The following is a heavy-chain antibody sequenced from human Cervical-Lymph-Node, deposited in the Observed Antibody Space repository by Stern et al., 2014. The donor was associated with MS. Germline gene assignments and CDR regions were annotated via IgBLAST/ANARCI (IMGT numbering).Heavy chain of an antibody. Sequence: QVQLEESGAEVMKPGSSLRVSCKASGGTLNSHAISWVRQAPGPGLQWVGRIIPILGVPSYAPRFQDRLTITANKSTSASYMELSSLTSEDTAIYYCAKGEGDYGETDAFDLWGQGTMVTVSS. J-gene: IGHJ3*01. D-gene: IGHD4-17*01. V-gene: IGHV1-69*09. CDR2: IIPILGVP. CDR1: GGTLNSHA. CDR3: AKGEGDYGETDAFDL.